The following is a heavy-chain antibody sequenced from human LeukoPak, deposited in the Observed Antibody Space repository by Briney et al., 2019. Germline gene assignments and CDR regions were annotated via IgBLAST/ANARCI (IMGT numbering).Heavy chain of an antibody. V-gene: IGHV1-2*02. CDR3: ARVGDYVWGSYDY. Sequence: EASVKVSCKASGYTFTGYYMHWVRQAPGQGLEWMGWINPNSGGTNYAQKFQGRVTMTRDTSISTAYMELSRLRSDDTAVYYCARVGDYVWGSYDYWGQGTLVTVSS. D-gene: IGHD3-16*01. CDR2: INPNSGGT. CDR1: GYTFTGYY. J-gene: IGHJ4*02.